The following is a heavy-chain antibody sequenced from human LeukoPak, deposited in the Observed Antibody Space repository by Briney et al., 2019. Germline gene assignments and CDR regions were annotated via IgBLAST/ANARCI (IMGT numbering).Heavy chain of an antibody. Sequence: PSETLSLTCTVSGGSINSYYWSWIRQPPGKGLEWIGYIYYSGSTNYNPSLKSRVTISVDTSKNQFSLKLSSVTAADTAVYYCARDRGSTGAAYYYGMDVWGQGTTVTVSS. D-gene: IGHD5/OR15-5a*01. J-gene: IGHJ6*02. V-gene: IGHV4-59*01. CDR2: IYYSGST. CDR1: GGSINSYY. CDR3: ARDRGSTGAAYYYGMDV.